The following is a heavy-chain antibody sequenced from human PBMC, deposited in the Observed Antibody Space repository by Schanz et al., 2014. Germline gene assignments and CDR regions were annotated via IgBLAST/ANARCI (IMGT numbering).Heavy chain of an antibody. D-gene: IGHD2-15*01. CDR1: GFTFSDFG. CDR3: ASGCSGGTCFGDY. J-gene: IGHJ4*02. Sequence: EVQLVESGGAVVQPGGSLRLSCAATGFTFSDFGMHWVRQAPGKGLVWVSRIKTDGSSSDYADSVKGRFTISRDNAKNILYLQMNSLRAEDTAVYYCASGCSGGTCFGDYWGQGTLVTVSS. V-gene: IGHV3-74*02. CDR2: IKTDGSSS.